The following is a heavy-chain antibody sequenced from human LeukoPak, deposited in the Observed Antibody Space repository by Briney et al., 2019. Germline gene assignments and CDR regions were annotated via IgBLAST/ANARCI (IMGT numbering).Heavy chain of an antibody. CDR1: GFTFSSYS. D-gene: IGHD5-12*01. Sequence: GGSLRLSCAASGFTFSSYSMNWVRQAPGKGLEWVSSISSSSSYIYYADSVKGRFTISRDNAKNSLYLQMNSLRAEDTAVYYCARGGGYSGYGYDYWGQGTLVTVSS. CDR2: ISSSSSYI. CDR3: ARGGGYSGYGYDY. V-gene: IGHV3-21*04. J-gene: IGHJ4*02.